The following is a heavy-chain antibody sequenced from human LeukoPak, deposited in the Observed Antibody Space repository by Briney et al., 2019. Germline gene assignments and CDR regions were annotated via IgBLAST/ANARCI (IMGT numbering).Heavy chain of an antibody. CDR1: GYSISSGYY. CDR2: IYHSGST. J-gene: IGHJ3*02. CDR3: ARLYGDYPVLAFDI. D-gene: IGHD4-17*01. Sequence: PSETLSLTCAVSGYSISSGYYWGWIRQPPGKGLEWIGSIYHSGSTYYNPSLKSRVTISVDTSKNQFSLTLSSVTAADTAVYYCARLYGDYPVLAFDIWGQGTMVTVSS. V-gene: IGHV4-38-2*01.